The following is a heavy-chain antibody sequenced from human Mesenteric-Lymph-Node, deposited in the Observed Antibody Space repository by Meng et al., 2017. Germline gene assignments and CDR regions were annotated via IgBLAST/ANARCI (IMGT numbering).Heavy chain of an antibody. D-gene: IGHD3-3*01. J-gene: IGHJ6*02. Sequence: SVKVSCKASGGTFSSYAISWVRQAPGQGLEWMGGIIPIFGTENYAQKFQGRVTITADESTSTAYMELSSLRSEDTAVYYCARDARSYYDFWSGYYDYYYGMDVWGQGTTVTVSS. V-gene: IGHV1-69*13. CDR3: ARDARSYYDFWSGYYDYYYGMDV. CDR2: IIPIFGTE. CDR1: GGTFSSYA.